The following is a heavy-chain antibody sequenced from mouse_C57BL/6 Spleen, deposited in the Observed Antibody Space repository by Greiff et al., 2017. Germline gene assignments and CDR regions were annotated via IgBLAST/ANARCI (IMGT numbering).Heavy chain of an antibody. Sequence: EVKLVESGGGLVQPGGSLSLSCAASGFTFTDYYMSWVRQPPGKALEWLGFIRNKANGYTTEYSASLKGRFTISRNNSQSIIYLQMNALVAEDSATYCCARSVTGYAMDYWGQGASVTVSS. D-gene: IGHD2-3*01. J-gene: IGHJ4*01. CDR2: IRNKANGYTT. V-gene: IGHV7-3*01. CDR1: GFTFTDYY. CDR3: ARSVTGYAMDY.